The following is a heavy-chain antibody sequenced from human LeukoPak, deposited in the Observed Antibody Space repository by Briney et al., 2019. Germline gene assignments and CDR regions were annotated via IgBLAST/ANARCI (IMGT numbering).Heavy chain of an antibody. CDR2: VKRIIDGETT. D-gene: IGHD3-10*01. J-gene: IGHJ4*02. CDR3: TTDSGAY. CDR1: GFTFSNAW. Sequence: GGSLRLSCTASGFTFSNAWMTWVRQAPGKGLEWVGRVKRIIDGETTQYAAPVKGRFVISRDDSKTTVYLQMNSLKTEDTAMYYGTTDSGAYWGQGSLVTVSS. V-gene: IGHV3-15*01.